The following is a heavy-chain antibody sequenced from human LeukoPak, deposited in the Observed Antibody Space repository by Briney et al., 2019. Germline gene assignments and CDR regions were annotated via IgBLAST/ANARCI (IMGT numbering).Heavy chain of an antibody. D-gene: IGHD6-19*01. V-gene: IGHV3-74*01. CDR1: GFTFSKYR. J-gene: IGHJ5*02. CDR3: ATKQWLAPHPAS. CDR2: IDTEGTVT. Sequence: PGGPLTLSCAASGFTFSKYRMLCLRQAPGKGLEGLSRIDTEGTVTPYPACVKGRFTVSRENADNTMFLQMNSVRAEETAAYYCATKQWLAPHPASWGQGTPVTVSS.